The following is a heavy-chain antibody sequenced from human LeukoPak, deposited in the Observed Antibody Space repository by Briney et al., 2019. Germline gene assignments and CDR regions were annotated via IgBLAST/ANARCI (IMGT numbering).Heavy chain of an antibody. Sequence: GASVKVSCKASGYTFTSYDINWVRQATGQGLEWMGWMNPNSGNTGYAQKFQGRVTITRNTSISTAYMELSSLRSEDTAVYYCARRKVDYYDSSGYPIRPIDDAFDIWGQGTMVTVSS. D-gene: IGHD3-22*01. CDR3: ARRKVDYYDSSGYPIRPIDDAFDI. V-gene: IGHV1-8*03. CDR2: MNPNSGNT. J-gene: IGHJ3*02. CDR1: GYTFTSYD.